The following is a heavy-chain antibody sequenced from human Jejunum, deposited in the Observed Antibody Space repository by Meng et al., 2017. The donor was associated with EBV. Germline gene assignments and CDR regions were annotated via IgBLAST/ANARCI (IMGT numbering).Heavy chain of an antibody. J-gene: IGHJ4*02. CDR2: IYYSGST. Sequence: QAARPGSAPGRVMPSGTLALTCAVSGDSMDSSNWWSWVRQSPERGLEWIGEIYYSGSTNYNPSLKSRVTILVDRSENHFSLHLSSVTAADTAVYYCVRGGDYCLVYWGQGTLVTVSS. V-gene: IGHV4-4*02. D-gene: IGHD2-21*02. CDR3: VRGGDYCLVY. CDR1: GDSMDSSNW.